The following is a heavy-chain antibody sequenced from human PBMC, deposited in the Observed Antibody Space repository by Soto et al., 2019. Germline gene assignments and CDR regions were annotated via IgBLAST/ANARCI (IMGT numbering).Heavy chain of an antibody. CDR2: IHYSGSV. D-gene: IGHD2-21*02. V-gene: IGHV4-30-4*01. J-gene: IGHJ6*02. CDR1: GGAISVEHYH. CDR3: VREDDGGDRDYYGLDV. Sequence: QVQLQESDPGLVRPSQTLSLTCTVSGGAISVEHYHWTGIRQPPWKGLEWIGYIHYSGSVYYNPYLQSRLSMSVDTSKNLFSLKLASVTAADTAVYFCVREDDGGDRDYYGLDVWGQGTTVTVAS.